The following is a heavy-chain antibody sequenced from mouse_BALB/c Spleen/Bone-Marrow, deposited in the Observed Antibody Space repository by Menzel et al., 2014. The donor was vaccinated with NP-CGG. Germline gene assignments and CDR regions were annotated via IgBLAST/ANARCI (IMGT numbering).Heavy chain of an antibody. D-gene: IGHD1-1*01. CDR2: ISSGGST. J-gene: IGHJ3*02. CDR1: GFTFSSYA. Sequence: EEKLMESGGGLVKPGGSLILSCAASGFTFSSYAMSWVLQPPEKRLEWVASISSGGSTYYPDSVKGRFTISRDNVRNIRYLQMSSLKSEDTAMYYCARQILRGFGYWGQGTPVTVSA. V-gene: IGHV5-6-5*01. CDR3: ARQILRGFGY.